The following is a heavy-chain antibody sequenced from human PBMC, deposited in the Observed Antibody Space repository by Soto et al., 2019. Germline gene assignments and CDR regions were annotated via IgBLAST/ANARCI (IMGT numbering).Heavy chain of an antibody. D-gene: IGHD1-1*01. J-gene: IGHJ5*02. CDR3: ARTLYKALNWFDP. Sequence: SETLSLTCSVSGGSISGSTFYWGWIRQPPGKGLEWIGTLSYGGTTHYNPSLKSRVAMSVDTSKNQLSLEMTSLTAADTAVYYCARTLYKALNWFDPWGQGALVTVS. V-gene: IGHV4-39*01. CDR1: GGSISGSTFY. CDR2: LSYGGTT.